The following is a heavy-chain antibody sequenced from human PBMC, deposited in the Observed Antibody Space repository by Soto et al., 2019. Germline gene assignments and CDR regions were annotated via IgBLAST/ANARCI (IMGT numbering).Heavy chain of an antibody. CDR1: GGSFSGYY. CDR3: ARPGGRGNNWFDP. V-gene: IGHV4-34*01. J-gene: IGHJ5*02. Sequence: PSETLSLTCAVYGGSFSGYYWSWSRQPPGKGLEWIGEINHSGSTNYNPSLKSRVTISVDTSKNQFSLKLSSVTAADTAVYYCARPGGRGNNWFDPWGQGTLVTVS. CDR2: INHSGST. D-gene: IGHD3-16*01.